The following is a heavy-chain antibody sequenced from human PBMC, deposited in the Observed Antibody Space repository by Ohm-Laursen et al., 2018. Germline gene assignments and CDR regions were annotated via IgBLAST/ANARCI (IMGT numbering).Heavy chain of an antibody. CDR3: ARGMGNFYYFDD. CDR2: IWYDGSRQ. V-gene: IGHV3-33*01. J-gene: IGHJ4*02. D-gene: IGHD7-27*01. Sequence: SSLRLSCTASNFPFRGYGMHWVRQAPGKGLEWVALIWYDGSRQYYADSVKGRFTISRDNTRNTLSLQMNSLRAEDTGVYYCARGMGNFYYFDDWGQGTQVVVSS. CDR1: NFPFRGYG.